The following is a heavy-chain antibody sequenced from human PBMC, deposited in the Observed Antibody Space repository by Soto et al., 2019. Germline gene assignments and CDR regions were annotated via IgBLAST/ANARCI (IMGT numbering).Heavy chain of an antibody. CDR2: ISGSGGST. V-gene: IGHV3-23*01. D-gene: IGHD4-4*01. J-gene: IGHJ6*02. CDR3: ARDRTSPGYGNHYYYYGMDV. Sequence: GGSLRLSCAASGFTFSSYAMSWVRQAPGKGLEWVSAISGSGGSTYYADSVKGRFTISRDNSKNTLYLQMNSLRAEDTAVYYCARDRTSPGYGNHYYYYGMDVWGQGTTVTVSS. CDR1: GFTFSSYA.